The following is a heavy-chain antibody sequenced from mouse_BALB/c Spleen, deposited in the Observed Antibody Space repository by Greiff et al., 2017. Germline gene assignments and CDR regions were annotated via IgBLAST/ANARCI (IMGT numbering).Heavy chain of an antibody. V-gene: IGHV1-62-2*01. CDR3: ARHEEGITTWVSWIAY. CDR1: GYTFTEYI. Sequence: QVQLKQSGAELVKPGASVKLSCKASGYTFTEYIIHWVKQRSGQGLEWIGWFYPGSGSIKYNEKFKDKATLTADKSSSTVYMELSRLTSEDSAVYFGARHEEGITTWVSWIAYWGQGTLVTVSA. D-gene: IGHD2-4*01. J-gene: IGHJ3*01. CDR2: FYPGSGSI.